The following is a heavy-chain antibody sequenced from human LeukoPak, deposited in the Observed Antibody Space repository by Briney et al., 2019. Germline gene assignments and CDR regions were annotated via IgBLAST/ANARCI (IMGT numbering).Heavy chain of an antibody. CDR1: GGSISSGDYY. Sequence: SETLSLTCTVSGGSISSGDYYWSWIRQPPGKGLEWIGYIYYSGSTYYNPSLKSRVTISVDTSKNQFSLKLSSVTAADTALYYCARELVGYGDYVGVFDYWGQGTLVTVSS. V-gene: IGHV4-30-4*08. D-gene: IGHD4-17*01. CDR3: ARELVGYGDYVGVFDY. CDR2: IYYSGST. J-gene: IGHJ4*02.